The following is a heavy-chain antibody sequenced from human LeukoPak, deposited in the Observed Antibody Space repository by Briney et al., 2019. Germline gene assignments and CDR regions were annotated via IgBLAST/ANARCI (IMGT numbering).Heavy chain of an antibody. CDR3: AKTEWIQLRLPSGPTFDY. J-gene: IGHJ4*02. D-gene: IGHD5-18*01. V-gene: IGHV3-23*01. CDR2: ISGSGGST. CDR1: GFTFSSYA. Sequence: GGSLRLSCAASGFTFSSYAMSWVRQAPGKGLEWVSAISGSGGSTYYADSVKGRFTIPRDNSKNTLYLQMNSLRAEDTAVYYCAKTEWIQLRLPSGPTFDYWAQGTLVTVSS.